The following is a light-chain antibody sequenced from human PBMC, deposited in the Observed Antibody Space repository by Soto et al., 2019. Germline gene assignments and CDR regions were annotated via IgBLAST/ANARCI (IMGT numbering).Light chain of an antibody. Sequence: DSVMTQSTGTLSFSPGERATISCRASQVIGSRYLAWYHQKSGQAPRLLIYGTSSRATGIPDRFSGSGSGTDFTLTISRLEPEDFGVYYCQQFGSSNPHTFGQGTRLEIK. CDR1: QVIGSRY. V-gene: IGKV3-20*01. CDR3: QQFGSSNPHT. CDR2: GTS. J-gene: IGKJ5*01.